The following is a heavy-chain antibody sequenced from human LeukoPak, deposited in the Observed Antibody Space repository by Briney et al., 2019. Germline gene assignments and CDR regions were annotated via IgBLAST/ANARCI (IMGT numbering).Heavy chain of an antibody. J-gene: IGHJ6*02. V-gene: IGHV4-34*01. D-gene: IGHD6-13*01. CDR3: ARGSIAAACMDV. CDR2: IYYSGST. CDR1: GGSFSGYY. Sequence: SETLSLTCAVYGGSFSGYYWSWIRQPPGKGLEWIGSIYYSGSTYYNPSLKSRVTISVDTSKNQFSLKLSSVTAADTAVYYCARGSIAAACMDVWGQGTTVTVSS.